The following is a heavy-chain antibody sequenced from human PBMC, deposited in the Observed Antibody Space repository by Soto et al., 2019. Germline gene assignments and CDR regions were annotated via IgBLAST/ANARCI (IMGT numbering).Heavy chain of an antibody. D-gene: IGHD2-2*01. Sequence: GGSLRLSCAASGFTFSSYGMHWVRQAPGKGLEWVAVISYDGSNKYYADSVKGRFTISRDNSKNTLYLQMNSLRAEDTAVYYCAKDKAMTLYYYGMDVWGQGTTVTVSS. CDR2: ISYDGSNK. J-gene: IGHJ6*02. CDR1: GFTFSSYG. CDR3: AKDKAMTLYYYGMDV. V-gene: IGHV3-30*18.